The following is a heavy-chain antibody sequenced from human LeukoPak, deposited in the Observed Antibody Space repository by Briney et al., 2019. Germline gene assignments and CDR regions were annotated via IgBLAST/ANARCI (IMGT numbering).Heavy chain of an antibody. D-gene: IGHD1-20*01. CDR1: GFTFSSYS. Sequence: GGSLRLSCAASGFTFSSYSINWVRQAPGKGLEWVSYFARDRTTIYYADSVKGRFTMSRDNAKNSLYLRMDSLRAEDTAVYYCARGHNWSFDSWGEGTLVTVSS. CDR2: FARDRTTI. V-gene: IGHV3-48*01. J-gene: IGHJ4*02. CDR3: ARGHNWSFDS.